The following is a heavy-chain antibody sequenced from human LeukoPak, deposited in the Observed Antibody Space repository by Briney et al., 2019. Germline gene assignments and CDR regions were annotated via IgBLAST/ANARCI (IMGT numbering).Heavy chain of an antibody. J-gene: IGHJ6*02. V-gene: IGHV1-18*01. D-gene: IGHD3-22*01. CDR3: ARDGAYYYDSSGYYLPHYYYGMDV. CDR2: ISAYNGNT. Sequence: GASVKVSCKASGYTFTSYGISWVRQAPGQGLEWMGWISAYNGNTNYAQKLQGRVTMTTDTSTSTAYMELRSLRSDDTAVYYCARDGAYYYDSSGYYLPHYYYGMDVWGQGTTVNVSS. CDR1: GYTFTSYG.